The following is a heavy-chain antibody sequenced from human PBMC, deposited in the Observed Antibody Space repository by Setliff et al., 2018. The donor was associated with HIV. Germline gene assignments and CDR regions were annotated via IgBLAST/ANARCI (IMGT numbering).Heavy chain of an antibody. CDR2: ISGLGGGTI. CDR1: GFTFSSYS. Sequence: GGSLRLSCAASGFTFSSYSMSWVRQAPGKGLAWVSYISGLGGGTIYYADSVRGRFTISRDDAEKSVYLQMNSLRAEDTAVYYCARAGVVEGYYYYYYMDVWGKGTTVTVSS. CDR3: ARAGVVEGYYYYYYMDV. D-gene: IGHD2-15*01. J-gene: IGHJ6*03. V-gene: IGHV3-48*01.